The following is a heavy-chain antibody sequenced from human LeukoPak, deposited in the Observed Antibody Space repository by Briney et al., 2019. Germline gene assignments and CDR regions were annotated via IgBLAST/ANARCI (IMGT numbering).Heavy chain of an antibody. J-gene: IGHJ4*02. CDR2: LYRGGAT. Sequence: GGSLRLSCVVSGFTFSTTYMSWVRQAPGKGVEWVSILYRGGATYYTDSVKGRVSISRHDSSNTLFLQMNSLRPEDTAVYYCARGDYYDDCGYSDWGQGTLVTVSS. D-gene: IGHD3-22*01. CDR3: ARGDYYDDCGYSD. CDR1: GFTFSTTY. V-gene: IGHV3-53*04.